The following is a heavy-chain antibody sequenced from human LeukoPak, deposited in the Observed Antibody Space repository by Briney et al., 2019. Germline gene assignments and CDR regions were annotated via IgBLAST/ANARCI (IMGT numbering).Heavy chain of an antibody. D-gene: IGHD2-2*01. CDR1: GFTFSSYG. CDR3: AKEMSTIVVVPAAIDY. J-gene: IGHJ4*02. CDR2: IRYDGTNK. V-gene: IGHV3-30*02. Sequence: GGSLRLSCAASGFTFSSYGMHWVRQAPGKGLEWVAFIRYDGTNKYYADSVKGRFTISRDNSKNTLYLQMNSLRAEDTAVYYCAKEMSTIVVVPAAIDYWGQGTLVTVSS.